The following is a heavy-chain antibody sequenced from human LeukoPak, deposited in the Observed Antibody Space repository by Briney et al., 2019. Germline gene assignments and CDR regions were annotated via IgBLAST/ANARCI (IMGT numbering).Heavy chain of an antibody. Sequence: TGGSLRLSCAASGFTFSSYAMSWVRQAPGKGLEWVSSITGSSASTYYADSVKGRFTISRDNSKNTPYLQMNSLRAEDTAVYFCAKLDYYDTHWGQGTLVTVSS. J-gene: IGHJ4*02. CDR3: AKLDYYDTH. V-gene: IGHV3-23*01. D-gene: IGHD3-22*01. CDR1: GFTFSSYA. CDR2: ITGSSAST.